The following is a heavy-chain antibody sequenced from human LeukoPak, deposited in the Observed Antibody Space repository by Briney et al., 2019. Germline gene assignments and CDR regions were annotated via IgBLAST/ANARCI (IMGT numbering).Heavy chain of an antibody. CDR3: ATSLGEFDY. V-gene: IGHV1-8*01. J-gene: IGHJ4*02. Sequence: ASVKVSCKASGYTFTSYDINWVRQAPGQGLEWMGWMNPNSGNTGYAQKFQGRVTMTSNTSISTAYMELSSLRSEDTAVFYCATSLGEFDYWGQGTLVTVSS. CDR2: MNPNSGNT. CDR1: GYTFTSYD. D-gene: IGHD7-27*01.